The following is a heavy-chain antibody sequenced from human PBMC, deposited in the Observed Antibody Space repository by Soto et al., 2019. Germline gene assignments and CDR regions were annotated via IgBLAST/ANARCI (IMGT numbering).Heavy chain of an antibody. CDR3: ARDLGGNQGYCSGGSCYDTPDYYYYGMDV. CDR1: GYTFTSYY. J-gene: IGHJ6*02. CDR2: INPSGGST. Sequence: ASVKVSCKASGYTFTSYYMHWVRQAPGQGLEWMGIINPSGGSTSYAQKFQGRATMTRDTSTSTVYMELNSLRSEDTAVYYCARDLGGNQGYCSGGSCYDTPDYYYYGMDVWGQGTTVTVSS. V-gene: IGHV1-46*01. D-gene: IGHD2-15*01.